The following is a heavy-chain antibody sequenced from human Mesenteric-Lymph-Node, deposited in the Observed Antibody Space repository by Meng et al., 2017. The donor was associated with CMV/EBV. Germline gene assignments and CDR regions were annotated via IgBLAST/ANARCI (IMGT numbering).Heavy chain of an antibody. CDR3: ARAEAGLLDYFDY. D-gene: IGHD3/OR15-3a*01. J-gene: IGHJ4*02. CDR1: GFILSSYS. CDR2: ISSSSTYK. Sequence: GESLKISCAASGFILSSYSVSWVRQAPGKGLEWVSSISSSSTYKYYADSMKGRFTISRDNARNSLYLQMNSLRAEDTAVYYCARAEAGLLDYFDYWGQGTLVTVSS. V-gene: IGHV3-21*06.